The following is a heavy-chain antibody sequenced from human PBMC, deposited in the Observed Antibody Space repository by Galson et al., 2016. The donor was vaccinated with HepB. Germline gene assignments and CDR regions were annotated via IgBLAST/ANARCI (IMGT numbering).Heavy chain of an antibody. V-gene: IGHV3-30*04. Sequence: SLRLSCAASGFTFSNYAMHWVRQAPGKGLEWVTVISYDGSNKYYADSVKGRFTISRDNSKNTLYLQMNSLRAEDTAVYYCAKEGIAAAGPFDYWGQGTLVTVSS. D-gene: IGHD6-13*01. CDR2: ISYDGSNK. CDR1: GFTFSNYA. CDR3: AKEGIAAAGPFDY. J-gene: IGHJ4*02.